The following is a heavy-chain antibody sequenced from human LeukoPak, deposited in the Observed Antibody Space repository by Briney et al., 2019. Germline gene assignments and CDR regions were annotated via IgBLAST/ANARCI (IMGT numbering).Heavy chain of an antibody. V-gene: IGHV4-31*03. Sequence: SETLSLTCTVSGGSISSGGYYWSWIRQHPGKGLEWIGYIYCSGSTYYNPSLKSRVTISVDTSKNQFSLKLSSVTAADTAVYYCAKALGVVVVIPVLPVYWGQGTLVTVSS. CDR2: IYCSGST. J-gene: IGHJ4*02. D-gene: IGHD3-22*01. CDR3: AKALGVVVVIPVLPVY. CDR1: GGSISSGGYY.